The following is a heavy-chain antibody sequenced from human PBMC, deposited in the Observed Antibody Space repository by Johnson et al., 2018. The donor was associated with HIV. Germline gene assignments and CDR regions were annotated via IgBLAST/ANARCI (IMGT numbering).Heavy chain of an antibody. D-gene: IGHD3-22*01. V-gene: IGHV3-11*04. CDR3: ARVRGLIAFDI. J-gene: IGHJ3*02. Sequence: QVQLMESGGGLVQPGGSLRLSCAASGFNFSDYYMSWIRQAPGKGLEWVSYISSSGTTIYYADSVKGRFTISRDNSKNTLYLQMNSLRAEDTAVYYCARVRGLIAFDIWGQGTMVTVSS. CDR1: GFNFSDYY. CDR2: ISSSGTTI.